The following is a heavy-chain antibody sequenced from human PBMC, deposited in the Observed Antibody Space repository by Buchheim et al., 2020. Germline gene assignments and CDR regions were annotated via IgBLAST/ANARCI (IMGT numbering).Heavy chain of an antibody. CDR3: ARGRYGENYFDY. CDR2: ISYDGSNK. D-gene: IGHD4-17*01. Sequence: QVQLVESGGGVVQSGRSLRLSCAASGFTFSSYAMHWVRQAPGKGLEWVAVISYDGSNKYYADSVKGRFTISRDNSKNTLYLQMNSLRAEDTAVYYCARGRYGENYFDYWGQGTL. CDR1: GFTFSSYA. J-gene: IGHJ4*02. V-gene: IGHV3-30*04.